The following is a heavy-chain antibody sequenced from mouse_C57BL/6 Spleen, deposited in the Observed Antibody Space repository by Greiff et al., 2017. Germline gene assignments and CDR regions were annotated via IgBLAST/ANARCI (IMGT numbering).Heavy chain of an antibody. Sequence: EVQLQQSGAELVRPGASVKLSCTASGFNIKDYYMHWVKQRPEQGLEWIGRIDPEDGDTEYAPKFQGKATMTADTSSNTAYLQLSSLTSEDTAVYYCTTPSYDGSSYPSYWGQGTLVTVSA. J-gene: IGHJ3*01. CDR1: GFNIKDYY. D-gene: IGHD1-1*01. CDR2: IDPEDGDT. V-gene: IGHV14-1*01. CDR3: TTPSYDGSSYPSY.